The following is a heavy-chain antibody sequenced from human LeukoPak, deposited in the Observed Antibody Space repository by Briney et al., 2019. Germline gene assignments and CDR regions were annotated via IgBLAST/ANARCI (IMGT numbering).Heavy chain of an antibody. CDR2: INTDGSST. V-gene: IGHV3-74*01. J-gene: IGHJ6*03. Sequence: GGSLRLSCAASGFTFSSYWMHWVRQAPGKGLVWVSRINTDGSSTSYADSAKGRFTISRDNAKNTLYLQMNSLRAEDTAVYYCARVGDCSGGSCFSYYYYYMDVWGKGTTVTVSS. D-gene: IGHD2-15*01. CDR3: ARVGDCSGGSCFSYYYYYMDV. CDR1: GFTFSSYW.